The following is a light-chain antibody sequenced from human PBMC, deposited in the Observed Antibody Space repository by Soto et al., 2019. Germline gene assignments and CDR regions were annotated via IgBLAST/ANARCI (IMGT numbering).Light chain of an antibody. CDR1: QSVSSN. CDR2: GAS. Sequence: EIVRTQSPATRSVSPGERATLSCRASQSVSSNLAWYQQKPCQAPRLLIYGASTRATGIPARFSGSGSGTDFTLTISSLEPEDFAVYYCQQRSNWPTITFGQGTRLEIK. CDR3: QQRSNWPTIT. V-gene: IGKV3-15*01. J-gene: IGKJ5*01.